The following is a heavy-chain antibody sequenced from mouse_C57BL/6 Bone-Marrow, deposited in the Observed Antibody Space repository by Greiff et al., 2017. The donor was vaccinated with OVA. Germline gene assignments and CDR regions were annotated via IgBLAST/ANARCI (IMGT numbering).Heavy chain of an antibody. V-gene: IGHV1-59*01. CDR3: AEEGY. CDR2: IDPSDSYT. Sequence: VHLPPPGAELVRPGTSVKLSCKASGYTFTSYWMHWVKQRPGQGLEWIGVIDPSDSYTNYNQKFKGKATLTVDTSSSTAYMQLSSLTSEDSAVYYCAEEGYWGQGTSVTVSS. J-gene: IGHJ4*01. CDR1: GYTFTSYW.